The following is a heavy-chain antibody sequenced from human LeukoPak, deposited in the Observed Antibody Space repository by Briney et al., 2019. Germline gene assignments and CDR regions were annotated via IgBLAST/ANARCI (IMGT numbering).Heavy chain of an antibody. D-gene: IGHD3-10*01. J-gene: IGHJ4*02. CDR1: GYTFTGYY. CDR3: ARDYGSGSYPLDY. V-gene: IGHV1-2*02. CDR2: INPNSGGT. Sequence: GASVKVSCKASGYTFTGYYMHWVRQAPGQGLEWMGWINPNSGGTNYAQKFQGRVTMTRDTSISTAYMELSRLRSDDTAVYYCARDYGSGSYPLDYWGQGTLVTVSS.